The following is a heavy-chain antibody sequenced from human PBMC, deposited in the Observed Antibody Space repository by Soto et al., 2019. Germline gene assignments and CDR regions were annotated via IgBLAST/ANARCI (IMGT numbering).Heavy chain of an antibody. D-gene: IGHD3-9*01. Sequence: SETLSLTCTVSGGSISSYYWSWIRQPPGKGLEWIGYIYYSGSTNYNPSLKSRVTISVDTSKNQFSLKLSSVTAADTAVYYCARFRYYDIPLIPEPRWFDPWGQGTPVTVSS. CDR3: ARFRYYDIPLIPEPRWFDP. CDR1: GGSISSYY. J-gene: IGHJ5*02. V-gene: IGHV4-59*01. CDR2: IYYSGST.